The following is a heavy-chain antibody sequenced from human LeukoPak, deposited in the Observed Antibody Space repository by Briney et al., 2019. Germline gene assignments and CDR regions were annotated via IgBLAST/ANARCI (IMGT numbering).Heavy chain of an antibody. J-gene: IGHJ4*02. V-gene: IGHV4-39*07. CDR2: IYYSGST. Sequence: SETLSLTCTVSGGSISSSSYYWGWIRQPPGTGLEWIGSIYYSGSTYYNPSLKSRVTISVDTSKNQFSLKLSSVTAADTAVYYCARESTVTPSFDYWGQGTLVTVSS. CDR3: ARESTVTPSFDY. D-gene: IGHD4-17*01. CDR1: GGSISSSSYY.